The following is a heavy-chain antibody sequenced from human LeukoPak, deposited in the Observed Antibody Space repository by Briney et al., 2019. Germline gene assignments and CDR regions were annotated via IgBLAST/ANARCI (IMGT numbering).Heavy chain of an antibody. CDR2: IDGDGSST. CDR3: ARDNSYGFDS. Sequence: PGGSLSLSGAASGFTFRAYWMYWVRKTPGKGLVWVSRIDGDGSSTNYADSVKGRFTISRDNAKNTLYLQMNSLRAEDTAVFYCARDNSYGFDSWGQGTLVTVSS. D-gene: IGHD5-18*01. J-gene: IGHJ4*02. CDR1: GFTFRAYW. V-gene: IGHV3-74*01.